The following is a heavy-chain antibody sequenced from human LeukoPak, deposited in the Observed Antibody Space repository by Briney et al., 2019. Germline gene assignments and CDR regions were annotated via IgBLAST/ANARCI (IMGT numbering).Heavy chain of an antibody. CDR3: ARGRDRSKAGDH. J-gene: IGHJ4*02. CDR1: GGSCDDYY. Sequence: SETLSLTCTVYGGSCDDYYCTWIRQPPGKELEWIGEIHPSGTFYYNSSLRSRATISIDTSKTQFSLRLTSVTAADTAFYYCARGRDRSKAGDHWGQGTLVTVSS. D-gene: IGHD5-24*01. CDR2: IHPSGTF. V-gene: IGHV4-34*01.